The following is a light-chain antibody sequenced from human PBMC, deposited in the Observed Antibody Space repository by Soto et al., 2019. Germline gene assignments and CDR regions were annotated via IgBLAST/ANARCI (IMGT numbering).Light chain of an antibody. J-gene: IGKJ4*01. CDR2: DAS. CDR1: QSVSSSY. Sequence: EIVLTQSPGTLSLSPGERATLSCRASQSVSSSYLAWYQQKPGQAPRLLICDASRRATGIPDRFSGSGSGTDFTLTITRLEPEDFAVYFCQQYGSSPLTFGGGTKVEIK. V-gene: IGKV3-20*01. CDR3: QQYGSSPLT.